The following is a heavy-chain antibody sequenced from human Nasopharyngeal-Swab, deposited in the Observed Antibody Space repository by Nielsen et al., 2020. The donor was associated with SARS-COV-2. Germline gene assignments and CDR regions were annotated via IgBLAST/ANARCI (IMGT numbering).Heavy chain of an antibody. D-gene: IGHD6-19*01. CDR2: INAGKGNT. J-gene: IGHJ4*02. V-gene: IGHV1-3*01. CDR3: ARVPAVAASRIDY. CDR1: GYTFTKCA. Sequence: ASVKVSCKASGYTFTKCAMHWVRQAPGQRPEFMGWINAGKGNTIYLQRFQGRVRISRDTSANTVYMELNRLRSEDTAVYYCARVPAVAASRIDYWGQGTLVTVSS.